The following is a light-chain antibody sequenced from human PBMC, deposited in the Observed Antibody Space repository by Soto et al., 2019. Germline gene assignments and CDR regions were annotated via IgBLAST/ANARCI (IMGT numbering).Light chain of an antibody. V-gene: IGKV1-39*01. CDR1: QTITRY. J-gene: IGKJ1*01. CDR3: PNTYHPPWK. Sequence: IQATRSPSSLSASVEYICSMTCLASQTITRYLNWYQQKPGKAPNLLIYGASSLQSGVPSRFTGIVSATDLPLPTTSLHPADFATSYCPNTYHPPWKCGLGTKVDIK. CDR2: GAS.